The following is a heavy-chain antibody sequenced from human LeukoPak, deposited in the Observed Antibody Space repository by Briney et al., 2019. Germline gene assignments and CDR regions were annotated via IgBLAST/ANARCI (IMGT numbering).Heavy chain of an antibody. D-gene: IGHD3-10*01. V-gene: IGHV1-69*13. CDR1: GGTFSSYA. Sequence: ASVKVSCKASGGTFSSYAISWVRQAPGQGLEWMGGIIPIFGTANYAQKFQGRVTITADESTSTAYMELSSLRSEDTAVYYCARDQGAPMVRGVIINYYYMDVWGKGTTVTVSS. CDR2: IIPIFGTA. CDR3: ARDQGAPMVRGVIINYYYMDV. J-gene: IGHJ6*03.